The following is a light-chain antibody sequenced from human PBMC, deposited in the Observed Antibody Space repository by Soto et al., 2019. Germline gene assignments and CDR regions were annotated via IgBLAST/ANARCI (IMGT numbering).Light chain of an antibody. CDR1: QSVSSN. CDR3: QQRSNWPPIT. Sequence: EIAITLSPATLSVSPGKRATLSCRASQSVSSNLAWYQQTPGQAPRLLIYGASTRATGIPDRFSGSGSGTDFTLTISRLESEDAAVYYCQQRSNWPPITFGQGTRLEIK. J-gene: IGKJ5*01. CDR2: GAS. V-gene: IGKV3D-15*01.